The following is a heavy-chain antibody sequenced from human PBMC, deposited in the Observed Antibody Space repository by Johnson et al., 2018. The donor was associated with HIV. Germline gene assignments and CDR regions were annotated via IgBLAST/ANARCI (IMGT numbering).Heavy chain of an antibody. V-gene: IGHV3-9*01. J-gene: IGHJ3*02. Sequence: VQLVESGGGVVQPGRSLRLSCAASGFTFDYYAMHWVRQAPGKGLEWVSGISWNSGRIGYADSVKGRFTISRDNAKNSLHLQMNSLRPEDTALYYCARSPSWAAAGTNGAFDIWGQGTMVTVSS. D-gene: IGHD6-13*01. CDR2: ISWNSGRI. CDR3: ARSPSWAAAGTNGAFDI. CDR1: GFTFDYYA.